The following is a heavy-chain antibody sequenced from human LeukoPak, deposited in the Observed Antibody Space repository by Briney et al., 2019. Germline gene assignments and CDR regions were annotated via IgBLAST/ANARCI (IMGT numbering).Heavy chain of an antibody. CDR1: RYTFTAYY. D-gene: IGHD2-21*01. V-gene: IGHV1-2*02. CDR3: ARYSWDAFDI. J-gene: IGHJ3*02. Sequence: ASVKVSCKASRYTFTAYYMHWVRQAPGQGLEWMGWIDPNSGGTNFAQKFQGRVTMTRDTSIITAYMELTSLTSDDTAVYYCARYSWDAFDIWGQGTMVTVSS. CDR2: IDPNSGGT.